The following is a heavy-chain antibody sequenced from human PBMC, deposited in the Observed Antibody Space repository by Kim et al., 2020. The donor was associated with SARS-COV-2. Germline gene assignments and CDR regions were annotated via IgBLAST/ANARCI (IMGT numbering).Heavy chain of an antibody. V-gene: IGHV3-15*01. D-gene: IGHD4-17*01. CDR2: IKSKTDGGTR. Sequence: GGSLRLSCAASGFTFSNAWMSWVRQAPGKGLEWVGRIKSKTDGGTRDYAAPVKGRFTISRDDSKNTLYLQMNSLKTEDTAVYYCTTSGEGGSYGDYNVYWGQGTLVTVSS. CDR1: GFTFSNAW. J-gene: IGHJ4*02. CDR3: TTSGEGGSYGDYNVY.